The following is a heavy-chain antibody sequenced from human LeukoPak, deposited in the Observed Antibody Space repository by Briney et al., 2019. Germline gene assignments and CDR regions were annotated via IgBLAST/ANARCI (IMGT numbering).Heavy chain of an antibody. J-gene: IGHJ4*02. CDR3: ARGVAPSYYFDS. Sequence: GGSLRLSCAASGFTFGDYNMNWVRQAPGKGLEWVSSISSSILYIYYSDSVKGRFTISRDTAENSLFLQMDSLRADDTAVYYCARGVAPSYYFDSWGQGTLVTVSS. CDR1: GFTFGDYN. D-gene: IGHD5-12*01. V-gene: IGHV3-21*01. CDR2: ISSSILYI.